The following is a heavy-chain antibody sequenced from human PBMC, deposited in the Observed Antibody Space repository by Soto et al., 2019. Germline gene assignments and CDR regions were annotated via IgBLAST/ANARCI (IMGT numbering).Heavy chain of an antibody. CDR2: ISYDASNK. CDR3: ARARLDTPALDY. V-gene: IGHV3-30-3*01. Sequence: QVQLVDSGGGVVQPGRSLRLSCAASGFGFSSYAMHWVRQAPGKGLEWVAAISYDASNKYYADSVKGRFTISRDNSKNTLYLQMNSLRAEDTAVYYCARARLDTPALDYWGQGTLVTVSS. J-gene: IGHJ4*02. D-gene: IGHD2-2*01. CDR1: GFGFSSYA.